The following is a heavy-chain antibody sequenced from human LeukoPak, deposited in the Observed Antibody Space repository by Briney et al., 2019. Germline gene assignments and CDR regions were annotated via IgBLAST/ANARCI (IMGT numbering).Heavy chain of an antibody. CDR3: ARDKGVSGYSIDY. J-gene: IGHJ4*02. Sequence: SETLSLTCAVYGGSFSGYYWSWIRQPPGKGLEWIGEINHSGSTNYNPSLKSRVTISVDTSKNQFSLKLSSVTAADTAVYYCARDKGVSGYSIDYWGQGTLVTVSS. CDR2: INHSGST. CDR1: GGSFSGYY. V-gene: IGHV4-34*01. D-gene: IGHD3-22*01.